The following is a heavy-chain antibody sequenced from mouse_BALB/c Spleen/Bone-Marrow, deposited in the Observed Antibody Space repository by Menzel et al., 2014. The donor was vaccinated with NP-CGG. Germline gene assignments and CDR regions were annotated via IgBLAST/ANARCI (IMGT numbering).Heavy chain of an antibody. J-gene: IGHJ3*01. CDR3: TRYDGVFAY. V-gene: IGHV1-69*02. D-gene: IGHD2-3*01. Sequence: QVQLQQPGTDLVRPGASVKLSCKASGYTFTSYWINWVKQRPGQGLEWIGNIYPSDSYTNYNQKFKDKATLTVDKSSSTAYMHLSSPTSEDSAVYYCTRYDGVFAYWGQGTLVTVSA. CDR1: GYTFTSYW. CDR2: IYPSDSYT.